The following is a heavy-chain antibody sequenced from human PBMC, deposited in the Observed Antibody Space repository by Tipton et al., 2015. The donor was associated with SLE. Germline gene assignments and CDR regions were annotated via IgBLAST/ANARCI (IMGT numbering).Heavy chain of an antibody. CDR1: GGSFSGYY. J-gene: IGHJ6*02. V-gene: IGHV4-59*01. CDR2: IYYSGST. CDR3: ARVTTGLYGMDV. Sequence: LRLSCAVYGGSFSGYYWSWIRQPPGKGLEWIGYIYYSGSTNYNPSLKSRVTISVDTSKNQFSLKLSPVTAADTAVYYCARVTTGLYGMDVWGQGTTVTVSS. D-gene: IGHD4-17*01.